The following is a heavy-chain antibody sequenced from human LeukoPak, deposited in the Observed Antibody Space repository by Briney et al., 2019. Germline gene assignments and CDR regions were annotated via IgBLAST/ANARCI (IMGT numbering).Heavy chain of an antibody. D-gene: IGHD1-1*01. V-gene: IGHV3-30*03. J-gene: IGHJ4*02. CDR2: ISYDGSNK. CDR3: AREMPTTETFDY. Sequence: GRSLRLSCAASGFTFSSCGMHWVRQAPGKGLEWVAVISYDGSNKYYADSVKGRFTISRDTSKNTLYLQMSSLRSEDTAVYYCAREMPTTETFDYWGQGTLVTVSS. CDR1: GFTFSSCG.